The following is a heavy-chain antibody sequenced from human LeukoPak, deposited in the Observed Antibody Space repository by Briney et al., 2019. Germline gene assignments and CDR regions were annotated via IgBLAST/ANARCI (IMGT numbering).Heavy chain of an antibody. Sequence: GVSPRLSCAASGFTFSRHWMHWVRQAPGKGLVWVSRIRPDGSGANYADSVEGRFTISRDNAKDTLYLQMNSLRAEDTGLYYCTRDLIAGSGTYDYWGQGTLVTVSS. CDR2: IRPDGSGA. V-gene: IGHV3-74*01. CDR3: TRDLIAGSGTYDY. J-gene: IGHJ4*02. CDR1: GFTFSRHW. D-gene: IGHD3-10*01.